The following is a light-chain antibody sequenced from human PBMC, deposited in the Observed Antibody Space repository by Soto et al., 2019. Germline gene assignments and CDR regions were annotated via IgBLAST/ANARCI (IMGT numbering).Light chain of an antibody. CDR3: QQYGSSSFA. J-gene: IGKJ3*01. Sequence: EIVLTQSPGTLSVSPGERATLFCRARQSISSTYLAWYQKKPGQAPRLLLYGAFNRATGIPDRFSGSGSGTEFTLTISRLEPEDCAFYYCQQYGSSSFAFGPGTKVEIK. V-gene: IGKV3-20*01. CDR2: GAF. CDR1: QSISSTY.